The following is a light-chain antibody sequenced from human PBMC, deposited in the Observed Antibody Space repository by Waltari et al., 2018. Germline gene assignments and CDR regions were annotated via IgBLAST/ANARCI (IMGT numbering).Light chain of an antibody. Sequence: QSVLTQPPSASGTPGQRVTMSCSGSSSNIGSNYVSWYQQLPGTAPKRLISRNNQRPSGVPDRFSGSKSGTSASLAISGLRSEDEADYYCATWDDTLTGLVFGGGTKLTVL. J-gene: IGLJ2*01. CDR1: SSNIGSNY. V-gene: IGLV1-47*01. CDR2: RNN. CDR3: ATWDDTLTGLV.